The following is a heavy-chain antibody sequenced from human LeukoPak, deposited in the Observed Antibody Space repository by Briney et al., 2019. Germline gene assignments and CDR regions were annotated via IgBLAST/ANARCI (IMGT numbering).Heavy chain of an antibody. V-gene: IGHV3-21*01. J-gene: IGHJ3*02. CDR2: ISSSSSYI. CDR3: ARGVSPEGDDAFDI. D-gene: IGHD5/OR15-5a*01. CDR1: GFTFSSYS. Sequence: GGSLRLSCAASGFTFSSYSMNWVRQAPGKGLEWVSSISSSSSYIYYADSVKGRFTISRDNAKNSLYLQMNSLRAEGTTVYYCARGVSPEGDDAFDIWGQGTMVTVSS.